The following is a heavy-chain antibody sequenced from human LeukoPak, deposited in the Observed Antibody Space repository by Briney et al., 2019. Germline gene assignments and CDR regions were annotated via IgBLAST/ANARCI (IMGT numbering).Heavy chain of an antibody. D-gene: IGHD6-19*01. Sequence: ASVKVSCKASGYTFTGYYMHWVRQAPGQGLEWMGQINPNSGGTNYAQKFQGRVTMTRDTSISTTYMELSRLRSDDTAVYYCARDSSVAATLDYWGQGTLVTVSS. CDR1: GYTFTGYY. J-gene: IGHJ4*02. CDR2: INPNSGGT. CDR3: ARDSSVAATLDY. V-gene: IGHV1-2*06.